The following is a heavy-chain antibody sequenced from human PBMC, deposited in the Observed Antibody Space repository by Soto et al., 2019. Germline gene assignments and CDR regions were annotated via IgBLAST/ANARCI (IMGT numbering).Heavy chain of an antibody. CDR1: GLTFSSYA. CDR3: ATTGTTWCTD. V-gene: IGHV3-23*01. J-gene: IGHJ4*02. D-gene: IGHD6-13*01. CDR2: ISGNGAST. Sequence: GGSLRLSCAASGLTFSSYAMTWVRQAPGKGLQWVSTISGNGASTYYADSVKGRFTVSRDNSRNTLYLQLNSLRTEDTALYYCATTGTTWCTDWGQGTLVTVSS.